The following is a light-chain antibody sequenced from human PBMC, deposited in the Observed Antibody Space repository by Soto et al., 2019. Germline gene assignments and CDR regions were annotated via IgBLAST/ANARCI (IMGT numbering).Light chain of an antibody. Sequence: EIVLTQSPATLSLSPGERATLSCRASQTVSSSLAWYQQKPGQAPRLLIYEVSNRANGIPARFSGSGSGADFTLTISSLEPGDFALYYCQQRINWPLTFGGGTKV. CDR1: QTVSSS. J-gene: IGKJ4*01. CDR2: EVS. V-gene: IGKV3-11*01. CDR3: QQRINWPLT.